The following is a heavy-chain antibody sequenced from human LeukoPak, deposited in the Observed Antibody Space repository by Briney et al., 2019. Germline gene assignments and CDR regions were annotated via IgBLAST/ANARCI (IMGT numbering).Heavy chain of an antibody. D-gene: IGHD3-10*01. V-gene: IGHV1-18*01. Sequence: ASVKVSCKASGYTFTSYGISWVRQAPGQGLEWMGWISAYNGNTNYAQKLQGRVTMTTDTSTSTAYMELRSLRSEDTAVYYCARGRGLWFGELLSRVHFDYWGQGTLVTVSS. J-gene: IGHJ4*02. CDR1: GYTFTSYG. CDR2: ISAYNGNT. CDR3: ARGRGLWFGELLSRVHFDY.